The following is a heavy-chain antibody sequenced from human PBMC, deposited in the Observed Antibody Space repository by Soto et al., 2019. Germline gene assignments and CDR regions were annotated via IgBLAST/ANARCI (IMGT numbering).Heavy chain of an antibody. V-gene: IGHV4-30-2*01. CDR3: ARGLGEVDYYYYGMDV. D-gene: IGHD3-10*01. CDR2: IYHSGST. CDR1: GGSISSGGYS. J-gene: IGHJ6*02. Sequence: SETLSLTCAVSGGSISSGGYSWSWIRQPPGKGLEWIGYIYHSGSTYYNPSLKSRVTISVDRSKNQFSLKLSSVTAADTAVYYCARGLGEVDYYYYGMDVWGQGTTVTVSS.